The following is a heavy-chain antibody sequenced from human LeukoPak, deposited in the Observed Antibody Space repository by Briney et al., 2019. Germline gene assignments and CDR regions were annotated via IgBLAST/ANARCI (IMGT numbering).Heavy chain of an antibody. CDR1: GYRFTTYW. CDR3: ARHEGSGSYYSY. CDR2: ISPDDSEI. V-gene: IGHV5-51*01. D-gene: IGHD1-26*01. Sequence: GESLKISCKGSGYRFTTYWIAWVRQMPGRGLEWMGIISPDDSEIRYSPSFRGQVTISADKSISTAYLQWSRLKASDTAIYYCARHEGSGSYYSYWGQGTLVTVSS. J-gene: IGHJ4*02.